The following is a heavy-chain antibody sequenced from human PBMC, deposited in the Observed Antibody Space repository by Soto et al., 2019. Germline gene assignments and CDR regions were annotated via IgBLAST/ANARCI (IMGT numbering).Heavy chain of an antibody. CDR1: GDSVSSNSAA. CDR2: TYYRSKWYN. Sequence: KQSQTLSLTCAISGDSVSSNSAAWNWIRQSPSRGLEWLGRTYYRSKWYNDYAVSVKSRITINPDTSKNQFSLQLNSVTPEDTAVYYCARGAASHSSSWEVRAMAFDIWGQGTMVTVSS. J-gene: IGHJ3*02. CDR3: ARGAASHSSSWEVRAMAFDI. D-gene: IGHD6-13*01. V-gene: IGHV6-1*01.